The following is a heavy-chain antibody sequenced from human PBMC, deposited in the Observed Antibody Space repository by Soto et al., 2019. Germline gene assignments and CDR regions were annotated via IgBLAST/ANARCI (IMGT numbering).Heavy chain of an antibody. D-gene: IGHD3-16*02. CDR3: ATSDITFGGVIVSRGALFDD. J-gene: IGHJ4*02. Sequence: PGGSLRLSCAASGFTFRSYAMHWVRQAPGKGLEWVSAISGSGGSTYYADSVKGRFTISRDNSKNTLYLQMNSLRAEDTAVYYCATSDITFGGVIVSRGALFDDWGQGTLVTVSS. CDR1: GFTFRSYA. CDR2: ISGSGGST. V-gene: IGHV3-23*01.